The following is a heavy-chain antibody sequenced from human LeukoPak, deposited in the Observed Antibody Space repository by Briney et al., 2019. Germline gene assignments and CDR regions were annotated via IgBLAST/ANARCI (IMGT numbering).Heavy chain of an antibody. CDR1: GGSISSYY. V-gene: IGHV4-4*09. D-gene: IGHD3-3*01. CDR3: ARQAYDFWSGYYSSYYYYYMDV. J-gene: IGHJ6*03. Sequence: SETLSLTCTVSGGSISSYYWSWIRQPPGKGLEWIGYIYTSGSTNYNPSLKSRVTISVDTSKNQFSLKLSSVTAADTAVYYCARQAYDFWSGYYSSYYYYYMDVWGKGTTDTVSS. CDR2: IYTSGST.